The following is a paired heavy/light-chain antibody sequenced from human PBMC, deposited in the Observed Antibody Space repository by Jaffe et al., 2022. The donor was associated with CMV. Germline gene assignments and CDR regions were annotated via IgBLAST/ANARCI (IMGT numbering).Heavy chain of an antibody. D-gene: IGHD2-21*01. V-gene: IGHV4-4*07. CDR2: IYSSGST. Sequence: QVQLQESGPGLVKPSETLPLTCTVSGGSISSYYWSWIRQPAGKGLEWIGRIYSSGSTNYNPSLKSRVTMSVDTSKNQFSLKVNSVTAADTAVYYCARDLSGDYEWDAFDIWGQGTMVTVSS. CDR1: GGSISSYY. J-gene: IGHJ3*02. CDR3: ARDLSGDYEWDAFDI.
Light chain of an antibody. V-gene: IGKV1-NL1*01. CDR3: QQYYSTPQT. CDR1: QGISNS. Sequence: DIQMTQSPSSLSASVGDRVTITCRASQGISNSLAWYQQKPGKAPKFLLYAASRLESGVPSRFSGSGSGTDYTLTISSLQPEDFATYYCQQYYSTPQTFGQGTKLEIK. J-gene: IGKJ2*01. CDR2: AAS.